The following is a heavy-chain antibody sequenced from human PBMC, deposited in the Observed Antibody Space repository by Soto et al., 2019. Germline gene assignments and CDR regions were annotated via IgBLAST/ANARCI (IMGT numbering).Heavy chain of an antibody. CDR3: ARRHLAVAVSPWFDP. CDR1: GLSITDSEMG. D-gene: IGHD6-19*01. Sequence: QVTLKESGPVLVNPTETLTLRCTVSGLSITDSEMGVSWIRQPPGQPLEWLAHIDSSGEKSYRTFLKSRLAIYKDPSTSQIVLTMTNMDPADTATYYCARRHLAVAVSPWFDPWGQGIPVTVSS. J-gene: IGHJ5*02. V-gene: IGHV2-26*01. CDR2: IDSSGEK.